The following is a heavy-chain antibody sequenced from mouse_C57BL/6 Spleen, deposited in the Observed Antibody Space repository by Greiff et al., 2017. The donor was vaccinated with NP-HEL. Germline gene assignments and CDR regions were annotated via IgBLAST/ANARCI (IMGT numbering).Heavy chain of an antibody. J-gene: IGHJ4*01. CDR3: ARSATYYAMDY. CDR1: GYAFTNYL. Sequence: QVQLQQSGAELVRPGTSVKVSCKASGYAFTNYLIEWVKQRPGQGLEWIGVINPGSGGTNYNEKFKGKATLPADKSSSTAYIHLSSLTSEDSAVYFCARSATYYAMDYWGQGTSVTVSS. V-gene: IGHV1-54*01. D-gene: IGHD1-1*01. CDR2: INPGSGGT.